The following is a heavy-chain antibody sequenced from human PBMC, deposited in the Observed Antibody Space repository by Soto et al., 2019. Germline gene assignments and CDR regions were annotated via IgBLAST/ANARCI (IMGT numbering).Heavy chain of an antibody. V-gene: IGHV3-23*01. Sequence: GGSLRLSCAASGFTFSSYAMSWVRQAPGKGLEWVSSLSGYTGNTYYADSVKGRFTISRDNSKNTLYLQMNSLRVEDTAVYYCTICQITPGVPGWCNRFDPWGQGTLVTVSS. CDR1: GFTFSSYA. CDR3: TICQITPGVPGWCNRFDP. J-gene: IGHJ5*02. D-gene: IGHD2-2*01. CDR2: LSGYTGNT.